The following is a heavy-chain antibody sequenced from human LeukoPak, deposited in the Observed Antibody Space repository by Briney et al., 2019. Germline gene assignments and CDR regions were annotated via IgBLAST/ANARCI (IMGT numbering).Heavy chain of an antibody. CDR3: ASLLPHSSGCFDY. D-gene: IGHD3-22*01. J-gene: IGHJ4*02. V-gene: IGHV3-23*01. CDR1: GFIFSNYA. Sequence: GGSLRLSCVVSGFIFSNYAMSWVRQAPGKGLEWVSAISRSGGSTYHADSVKGRFTISRDNAKNSLYLQMNSLRAEDTAVYYCASLLPHSSGCFDYWGQGTLVTVSS. CDR2: ISRSGGST.